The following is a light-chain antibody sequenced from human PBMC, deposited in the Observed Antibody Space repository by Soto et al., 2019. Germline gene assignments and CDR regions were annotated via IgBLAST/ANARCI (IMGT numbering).Light chain of an antibody. CDR2: NVY. V-gene: IGLV2-14*03. CDR3: SAYTVSRTYV. J-gene: IGLJ1*01. Sequence: QSVLTQPASVSGSPGQSITISCTGNSSDVGAYNFVSWHQQHPGKAPKLMIYNVYDRPSGISYRFSGSKSGNTASLTISGLQGEDEADYYCSAYTVSRTYVFGTGTKLTVL. CDR1: SSDVGAYNF.